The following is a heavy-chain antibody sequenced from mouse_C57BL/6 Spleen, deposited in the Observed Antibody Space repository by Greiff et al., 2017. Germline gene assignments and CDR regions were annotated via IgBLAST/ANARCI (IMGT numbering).Heavy chain of an antibody. D-gene: IGHD2-4*01. V-gene: IGHV1-47*01. Sequence: QVHVKQSGAELVKPGASVKMSCKASGYTFTTYPIEWMKQNHGKSLEWIGNFHPYNDDTKYNEKFKGKATLTVEKSSSTVYLELSRLTSDDSAVYYCARRYYDYGAYAMDYWGQGTSVTVAS. J-gene: IGHJ4*01. CDR2: FHPYNDDT. CDR3: ARRYYDYGAYAMDY. CDR1: GYTFTTYP.